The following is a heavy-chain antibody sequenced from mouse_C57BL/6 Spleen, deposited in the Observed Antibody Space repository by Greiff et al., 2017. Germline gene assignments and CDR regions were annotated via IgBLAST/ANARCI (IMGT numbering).Heavy chain of an antibody. J-gene: IGHJ2*01. D-gene: IGHD1-1*01. CDR2: IWSGGST. CDR3: ARSGDNYGSSGFDY. CDR1: GFSLTSYG. V-gene: IGHV2-2*01. Sequence: VMLVESGPGLVQPSQRLSITCTVSGFSLTSYGVHWVRQSPGKGLEWLGVIWSGGSTDYNAAFISRLSISKDNSKSQVFFKMNSLQADDTAIYYCARSGDNYGSSGFDYWGQGTTLTVSS.